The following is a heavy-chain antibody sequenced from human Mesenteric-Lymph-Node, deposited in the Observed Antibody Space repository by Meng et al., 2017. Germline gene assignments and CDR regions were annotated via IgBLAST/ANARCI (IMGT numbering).Heavy chain of an antibody. CDR1: GFNFADYA. J-gene: IGHJ4*02. V-gene: IGHV3-23*01. Sequence: GGSLRLSCAVSGFNFADYAMTWVRQAPGKGLEWVSTVRGSGASKYYAESVEGRFTISRDNSGNTLFLQMDSLRTDDTGIYYCAKALLDYYGSRTFYKKGFYFDSWGQGTPVTVSS. D-gene: IGHD3-10*01. CDR3: AKALLDYYGSRTFYKKGFYFDS. CDR2: VRGSGASK.